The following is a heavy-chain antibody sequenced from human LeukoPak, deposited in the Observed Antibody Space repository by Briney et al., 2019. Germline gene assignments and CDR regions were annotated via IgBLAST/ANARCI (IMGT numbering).Heavy chain of an antibody. CDR3: ARDLRYFDWLLDQNYYYYGMDV. Sequence: ASVKVSCKASGYTFTSYGISWVRQAPGQGLEWMGWISAYNGNTNYAQKLQGRVTMTTDTSTSTAYMELRSLRSDDTAVYYCARDLRYFDWLLDQNYYYYGMDVWGQGTTVTVSS. V-gene: IGHV1-18*01. CDR1: GYTFTSYG. D-gene: IGHD3-9*01. J-gene: IGHJ6*02. CDR2: ISAYNGNT.